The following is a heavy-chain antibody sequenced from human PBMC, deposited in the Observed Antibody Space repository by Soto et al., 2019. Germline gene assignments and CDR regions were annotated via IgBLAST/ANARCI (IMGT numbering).Heavy chain of an antibody. CDR2: IYYSGST. CDR1: GGSISSYY. D-gene: IGHD1-26*01. V-gene: IGHV4-59*01. CDR3: AREPLPPGKNWFDP. J-gene: IGHJ5*02. Sequence: PSETLSLTCTVSGGSISSYYWSWIRQPPGKGLEWIGYIYYSGSTNYNPSLKSRVTISVDTSKNQFSLKLSSVTAADTAVYYCAREPLPPGKNWFDPWGQGTLVTVSS.